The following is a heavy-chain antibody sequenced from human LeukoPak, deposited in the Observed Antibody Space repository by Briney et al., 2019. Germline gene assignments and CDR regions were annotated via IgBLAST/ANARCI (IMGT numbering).Heavy chain of an antibody. J-gene: IGHJ5*02. D-gene: IGHD3-16*02. Sequence: ASVEVSCKASGYTFTSYDINWVRQATGQGLEWMGWMNPNSGNTGSAQRFQGRITMTRDTSISTAYMELSSLRSEDTAVYYCARGPLVRLPSSFDPWGQGTLVTVSS. CDR1: GYTFTSYD. V-gene: IGHV1-8*01. CDR2: MNPNSGNT. CDR3: ARGPLVRLPSSFDP.